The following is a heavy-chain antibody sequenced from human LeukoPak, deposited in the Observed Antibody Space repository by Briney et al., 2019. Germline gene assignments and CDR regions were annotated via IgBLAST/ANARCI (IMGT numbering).Heavy chain of an antibody. CDR3: AIAHYDFWSGYYSPFDY. D-gene: IGHD3-3*01. V-gene: IGHV4-34*01. CDR2: INHSGGT. CDR1: GGSFSGYY. Sequence: PSETLSLTCAVYGGSFSGYYWSWIRQPPGKGLEWIGEINHSGGTNYNPSLKSRVTISVDTSKSQFSLKLSSVTAADTAVYYCAIAHYDFWSGYYSPFDYWGQGTLVTVSS. J-gene: IGHJ4*02.